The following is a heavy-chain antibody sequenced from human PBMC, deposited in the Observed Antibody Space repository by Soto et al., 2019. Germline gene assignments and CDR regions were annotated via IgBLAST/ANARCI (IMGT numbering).Heavy chain of an antibody. CDR3: ARDMWDSDIVVALETTPYPGMDV. J-gene: IGHJ6*04. CDR2: INGNIKKI. V-gene: IGHV3-9*01. Sequence: EVQLVESGGGLVQPGRSLRLSWAASGFNFQDYAMHWVRQAPGQGLEGVSGINGNIKKIDYADSVKGRFTISRDNAMNSLYLEMNSLKAEDTALYFCARDMWDSDIVVALETTPYPGMDVWGKGTTVTVSS. CDR1: GFNFQDYA. D-gene: IGHD2-2*01.